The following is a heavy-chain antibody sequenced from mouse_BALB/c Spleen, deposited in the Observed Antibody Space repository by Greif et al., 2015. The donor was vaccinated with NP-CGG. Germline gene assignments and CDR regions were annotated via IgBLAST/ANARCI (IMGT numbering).Heavy chain of an antibody. Sequence: VQLQQSGPELVKPGASVKISCKASGYTFTDYNMHWVKQSHGKSLERIGYIYPYNGGTGYNQKFKSKATLTVDNSSSTAYMELRSLTSEDSAVYYCARTYASYAMDYWGQGTSVTVSS. D-gene: IGHD6-5*01. CDR3: ARTYASYAMDY. CDR2: IYPYNGGT. CDR1: GYTFTDYN. J-gene: IGHJ4*01. V-gene: IGHV1S29*02.